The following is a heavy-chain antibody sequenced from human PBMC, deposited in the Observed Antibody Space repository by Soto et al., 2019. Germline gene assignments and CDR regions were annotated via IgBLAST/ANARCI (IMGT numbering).Heavy chain of an antibody. CDR3: ARERIGTMIVVVTSGFDL. CDR1: GGTFSSYA. J-gene: IGHJ2*01. CDR2: IIPIFGTA. Sequence: QVQLVQSGAEVKKPGSSVKVSCKASGGTFSSYAISWVRQAPGQGLEWMGGIIPIFGTANYAQKFQGRVTITADESTSTAYMALSSLRSEHRAVYYCARERIGTMIVVVTSGFDLWGRGTLVTVSS. V-gene: IGHV1-69*12. D-gene: IGHD3-22*01.